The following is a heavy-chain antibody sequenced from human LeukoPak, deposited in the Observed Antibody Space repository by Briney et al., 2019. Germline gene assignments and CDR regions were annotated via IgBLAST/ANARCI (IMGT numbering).Heavy chain of an antibody. J-gene: IGHJ3*02. CDR3: ASGGTGDGAFDI. CDR1: GGSISSGGYS. V-gene: IGHV4-30-2*01. D-gene: IGHD7-27*01. Sequence: SETLSLTCAVSGGSISSGGYSWSWIRQPPGKGLEWIGYIYHSGSTYYNPSLKSRVTISVDRSKNQFSLKLSSVTAADTAVYFCASGGTGDGAFDIWGQGTMVTVSS. CDR2: IYHSGST.